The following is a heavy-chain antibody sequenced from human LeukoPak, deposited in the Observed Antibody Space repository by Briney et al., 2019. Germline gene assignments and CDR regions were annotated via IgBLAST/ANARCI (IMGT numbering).Heavy chain of an antibody. V-gene: IGHV4-30-4*01. CDR2: IYYSGST. CDR3: ARTGEGVYFQY. Sequence: SQTLSLTCTVSGGSISSGDYYWSWIRQPPGKGLEWIGYIYYSGSTYYNPSLKSRVTISVDTSKNQFSLKLSSLTAADTAVYYCARTGEGVYFQYWGLGTLVTVSS. CDR1: GGSISSGDYY. D-gene: IGHD7-27*01. J-gene: IGHJ4*02.